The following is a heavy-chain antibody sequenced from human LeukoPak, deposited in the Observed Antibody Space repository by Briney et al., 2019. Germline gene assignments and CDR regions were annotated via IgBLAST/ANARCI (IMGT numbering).Heavy chain of an antibody. CDR2: ISGSGGST. V-gene: IGHV3-23*01. J-gene: IGHJ4*02. D-gene: IGHD2-2*01. Sequence: GSLRLSCAASGFTFSSYAMSWVRQAPGKGLEWVSAISGSGGSTYYADSVKGRFTISRDNAKNSLYLQMNSLRAEDTAVYYCARDSSPAAHFDYWGQGTLVTVSS. CDR3: ARDSSPAAHFDY. CDR1: GFTFSSYA.